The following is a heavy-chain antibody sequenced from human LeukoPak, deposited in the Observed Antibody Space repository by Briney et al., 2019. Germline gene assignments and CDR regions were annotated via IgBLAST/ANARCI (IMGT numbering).Heavy chain of an antibody. D-gene: IGHD2-2*01. CDR3: ARAPIVVVPAVLGWFDP. J-gene: IGHJ5*02. V-gene: IGHV4-30-2*01. Sequence: SETLSLTCTVSGGSISSGGYYWSWIRQPPGKGLEWNGYIYHSGSTYYNPSLKSRVTISVDRSKTQFSLKLSSVTAADTAVYYCARAPIVVVPAVLGWFDPWGQGTLVTVSS. CDR1: GGSISSGGYY. CDR2: IYHSGST.